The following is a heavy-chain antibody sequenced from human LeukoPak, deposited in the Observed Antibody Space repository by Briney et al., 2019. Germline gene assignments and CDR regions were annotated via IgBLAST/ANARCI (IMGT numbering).Heavy chain of an antibody. D-gene: IGHD4-17*01. V-gene: IGHV3-30-3*01. CDR2: ISYDGSNK. CDR1: GFTFSSYA. CDR3: VRDKETTANPFDS. Sequence: GGSLRLSCADSGFTFSSYAMHWVRQAPGKGLEWVAVISYDGSNKYYADSVKGRFTISRDNSKNTLYLQMNSLRAEDTAVYYCVRDKETTANPFDSWGQGTLVTVSS. J-gene: IGHJ4*02.